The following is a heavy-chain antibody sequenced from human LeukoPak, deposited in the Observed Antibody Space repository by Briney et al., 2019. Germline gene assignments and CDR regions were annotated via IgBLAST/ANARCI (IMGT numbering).Heavy chain of an antibody. J-gene: IGHJ4*02. CDR1: GITFSSYG. Sequence: GGSLRLSCAASGITFSSYGMSWVRQAPGKGLEWVSSISSTGGTTYYADSVKGRFTISRDNSKNTLYLQMNSLRGEDTAVYYCAKGGAVPGRDYWGQGTLVTVSS. CDR3: AKGGAVPGRDY. CDR2: ISSTGGTT. V-gene: IGHV3-23*01. D-gene: IGHD6-19*01.